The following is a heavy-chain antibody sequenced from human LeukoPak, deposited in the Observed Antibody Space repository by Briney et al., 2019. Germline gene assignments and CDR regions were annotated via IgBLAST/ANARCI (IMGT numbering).Heavy chain of an antibody. Sequence: GASVKVSCKASGYTFTSYDINWVRQATGQGLEWMGWMSPNSDNRGYEQKFQGRVTMTMDTSISTAYMELSSLRSEDTAVYYCAAIMVVTAGVAFNIWAKGQWSPSLQ. V-gene: IGHV1-8*01. D-gene: IGHD2-21*02. CDR3: AAIMVVTAGVAFNI. J-gene: IGHJ3*02. CDR1: GYTFTSYD. CDR2: MSPNSDNR.